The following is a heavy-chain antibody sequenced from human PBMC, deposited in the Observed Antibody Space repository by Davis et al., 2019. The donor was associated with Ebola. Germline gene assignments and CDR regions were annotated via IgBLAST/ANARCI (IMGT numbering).Heavy chain of an antibody. V-gene: IGHV1-58*01. J-gene: IGHJ6*04. CDR3: ARDQIVVVVAATSPYYYYGMDV. CDR2: IVVGSGNT. CDR1: GFPLSNS. Sequence: SVKVSCKASGFPLSNSVQWVRQARGQRLEWIGWIVVGSGNTNYAQNFHERVTLTRDTSTSTVYMELSSLRSEDTAVYYCARDQIVVVVAATSPYYYYGMDVWGKGTTVTVSS. D-gene: IGHD2-15*01.